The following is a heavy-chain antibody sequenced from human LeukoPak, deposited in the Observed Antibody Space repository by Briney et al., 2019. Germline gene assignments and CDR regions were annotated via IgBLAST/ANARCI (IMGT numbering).Heavy chain of an antibody. Sequence: ASVKVSCKASGYTFTSYGISWVRQAPGQRLERMGWISAYNGNTNYAQKLQGRVTMTTDTSTSTAYMELRSLRSDDTAVYYCARDQGYCGGDCRDAFDIWGQGTMVTVSS. CDR3: ARDQGYCGGDCRDAFDI. CDR1: GYTFTSYG. J-gene: IGHJ3*02. D-gene: IGHD2-21*02. CDR2: ISAYNGNT. V-gene: IGHV1-18*01.